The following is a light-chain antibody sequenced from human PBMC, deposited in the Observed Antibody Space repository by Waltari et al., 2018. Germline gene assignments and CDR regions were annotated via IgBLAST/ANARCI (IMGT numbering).Light chain of an antibody. Sequence: ETVMTHSPATLSVSPGERVTLSCRASQSVAGNLAWYQQKPGQAPRLLIYGASTRATGIPARFSGSGSGTEFTLTISSLQSEDFAVYYCQQYNNWPRNFGQGTKLEI. V-gene: IGKV3-15*01. CDR2: GAS. CDR3: QQYNNWPRN. CDR1: QSVAGN. J-gene: IGKJ2*01.